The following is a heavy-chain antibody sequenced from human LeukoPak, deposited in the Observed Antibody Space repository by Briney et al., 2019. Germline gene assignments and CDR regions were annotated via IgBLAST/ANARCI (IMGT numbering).Heavy chain of an antibody. J-gene: IGHJ4*02. CDR3: ANIPIMYSSGWYSTEYYFDY. Sequence: GGSLRLSCAASGFTFSSYAMSWVRQAPGKGLEWVSAISGSGGSTYYADSVKGRFTISRDNSKNTLYLQMNSLRAEDTAVYYCANIPIMYSSGWYSTEYYFDYWGQGTLVTVSS. V-gene: IGHV3-23*01. D-gene: IGHD6-19*01. CDR2: ISGSGGST. CDR1: GFTFSSYA.